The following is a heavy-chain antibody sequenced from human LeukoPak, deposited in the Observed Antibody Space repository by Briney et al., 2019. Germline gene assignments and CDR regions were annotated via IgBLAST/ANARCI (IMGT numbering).Heavy chain of an antibody. V-gene: IGHV3-9*01. CDR1: GFTFDLYA. CDR3: AKDRPEFTSGWFLGGFDY. J-gene: IGHJ4*02. CDR2: ISCRSATI. Sequence: GGTLRLSCAASGFTFDLYAMHWVRQAPGKGLEWVSVISCRSATIAYADSMKGRITISRDNSKNTLYLQMNSLRPDDTAIYYCAKDRPEFTSGWFLGGFDYWGEGALVTVSS. D-gene: IGHD6-19*01.